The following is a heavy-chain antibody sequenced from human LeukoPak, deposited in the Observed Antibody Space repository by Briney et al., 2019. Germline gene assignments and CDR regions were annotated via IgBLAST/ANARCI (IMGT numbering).Heavy chain of an antibody. Sequence: PSQTLSLTCAISGDSVSSNSAAWNWIRQSPSRGLEWLGRTYYRSKLYNDFAVSVKIRIAMNPDTSKKQFSLQLTSVTPEDTAVYYCARVSSSWSPSLSVTHYFDSWGQGALVTVSS. V-gene: IGHV6-1*01. CDR1: GDSVSSNSAA. CDR3: ARVSSSWSPSLSVTHYFDS. CDR2: TYYRSKLYN. D-gene: IGHD6-6*01. J-gene: IGHJ4*02.